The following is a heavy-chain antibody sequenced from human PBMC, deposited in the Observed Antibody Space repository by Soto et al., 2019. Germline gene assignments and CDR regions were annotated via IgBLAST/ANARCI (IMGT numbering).Heavy chain of an antibody. CDR3: VKERSGHSYADS. V-gene: IGHV3-23*01. CDR1: GFTFSNYA. D-gene: IGHD5-18*01. CDR2: ISGSGDRT. J-gene: IGHJ4*02. Sequence: EVQLLESGGGLVQPGGSLRLSCAASGFTFSNYAMSWLRQPPGKGLERVSAISGSGDRTDYADSVKGRFTISRDNSKNTLYLQLSSLRAEDSAVYYCVKERSGHSYADSWGQGTLVTVSS.